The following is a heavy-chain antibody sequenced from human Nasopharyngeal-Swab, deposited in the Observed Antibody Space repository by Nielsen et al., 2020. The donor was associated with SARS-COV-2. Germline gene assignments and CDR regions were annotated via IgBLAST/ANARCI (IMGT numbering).Heavy chain of an antibody. D-gene: IGHD7-27*01. CDR3: ARDRWTLGMDV. J-gene: IGHJ6*02. Sequence: GESLKISCAAPGFTFSSYDMHWVRQATGKGLEWVSAIGTAGDTYYPGSVKGRFTISRENAKNSLYLQMNSLRAGDTAVYYCARDRWTLGMDVWGQGTTVTVSS. CDR1: GFTFSSYD. V-gene: IGHV3-13*01. CDR2: IGTAGDT.